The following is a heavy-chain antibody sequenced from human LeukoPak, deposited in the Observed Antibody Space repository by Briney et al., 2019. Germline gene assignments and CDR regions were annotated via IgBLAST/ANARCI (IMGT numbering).Heavy chain of an antibody. Sequence: ASVKVSCKASGGTFSSYAISWVRQAPGQGLEWMGGIIPIFGTANYAQKFQSRVTITTDESTSTAYMELSSLRSEDTAVYYCARGEVVVVPAAGMGAFDIWGQGTMVTVSS. CDR3: ARGEVVVVPAAGMGAFDI. CDR1: GGTFSSYA. D-gene: IGHD2-2*01. CDR2: IIPIFGTA. V-gene: IGHV1-69*05. J-gene: IGHJ3*02.